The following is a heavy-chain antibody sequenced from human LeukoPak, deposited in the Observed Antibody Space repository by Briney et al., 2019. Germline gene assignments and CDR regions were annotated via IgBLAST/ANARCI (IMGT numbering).Heavy chain of an antibody. J-gene: IGHJ4*02. D-gene: IGHD4-17*01. CDR1: GFTFSSYS. Sequence: GGSLRLSCAASGFTFSSYSMNWVRQAPGKGLEWVSSISSSSSYIYYADSVKGRFTISRDNAKNSLYLQMNSLRVEDTAVYYCARDRDNGDYRDNWGQGTLVTVSS. CDR3: ARDRDNGDYRDN. V-gene: IGHV3-21*04. CDR2: ISSSSSYI.